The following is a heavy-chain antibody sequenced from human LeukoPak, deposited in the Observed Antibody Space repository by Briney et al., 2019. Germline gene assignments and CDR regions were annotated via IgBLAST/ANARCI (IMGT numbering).Heavy chain of an antibody. CDR3: AKDHDYVWGSYRFFDY. J-gene: IGHJ4*02. CDR2: ISGSGGST. Sequence: GGSLRLSCAASGFTFSSYAMSWVRQAPGKGLEWVSAISGSGGSTYYADSVKGRFTISRDNSKNTLYLQMNSLRAEDTAVYYCAKDHDYVWGSYRFFDYWGQGTLVTVSS. CDR1: GFTFSSYA. V-gene: IGHV3-23*01. D-gene: IGHD3-16*02.